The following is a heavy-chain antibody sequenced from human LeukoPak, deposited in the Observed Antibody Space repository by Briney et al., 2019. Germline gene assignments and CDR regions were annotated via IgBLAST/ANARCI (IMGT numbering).Heavy chain of an antibody. CDR2: INSDGSST. J-gene: IGHJ4*02. CDR3: ARVNYDFWSGYSY. Sequence: GGSLRLSCAASGFTFSSYWMHWVRHAPGKGLVWVSRINSDGSSTSYADSVKGRFTTSRDNAKNTLYLQMNSLRAEDTAVYYCARVNYDFWSGYSYWGQGTLVTVSS. V-gene: IGHV3-74*01. D-gene: IGHD3-3*01. CDR1: GFTFSSYW.